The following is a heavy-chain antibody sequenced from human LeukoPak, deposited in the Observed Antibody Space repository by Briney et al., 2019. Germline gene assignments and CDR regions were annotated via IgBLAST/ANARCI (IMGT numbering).Heavy chain of an antibody. CDR2: ISYDGSNK. CDR1: GFTFSSYG. Sequence: PGGSLRLSCAASGFTFSSYGMHWVRQAPGKGLEWVAVISYDGSNKYYADSVKGRFTISRDNSKNTLYLQMNSLRAEDTAVYYCARDTPYDSSGYYPEGNYYYYYYMDVWGKGTTVTVSS. D-gene: IGHD3-22*01. J-gene: IGHJ6*03. CDR3: ARDTPYDSSGYYPEGNYYYYYYMDV. V-gene: IGHV3-30*05.